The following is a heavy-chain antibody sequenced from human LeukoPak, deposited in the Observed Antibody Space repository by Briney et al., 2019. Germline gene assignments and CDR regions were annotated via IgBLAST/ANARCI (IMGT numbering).Heavy chain of an antibody. J-gene: IGHJ1*01. D-gene: IGHD6-13*01. V-gene: IGHV3-23*01. CDR1: GFTFSTYA. Sequence: GGSLRLSCAASGFTFSTYAMSWVRQAPGKGLQWVSGVSGSGGSTYYTDSVKGRFTISRDNSKNTLYLQMNSLRAEDTAVYCCAKDPTDTSSWYIVEYFQHWGQGTLVTVSS. CDR3: AKDPTDTSSWYIVEYFQH. CDR2: VSGSGGST.